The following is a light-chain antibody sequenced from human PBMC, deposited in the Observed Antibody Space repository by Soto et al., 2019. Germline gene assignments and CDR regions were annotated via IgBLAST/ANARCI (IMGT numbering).Light chain of an antibody. V-gene: IGLV2-11*01. Sequence: SVLAQPRSVSGSPGQSVTISCTGTSSDVGGFSYVSWYQQYPGKAPKLILYDVSQRPSGVPDRFSGSKSGNTASLTISGLLAEDDAVFYCCSYSGRYTSVFGTGTKVTVL. CDR1: SSDVGGFSY. CDR3: CSYSGRYTSV. J-gene: IGLJ1*01. CDR2: DVS.